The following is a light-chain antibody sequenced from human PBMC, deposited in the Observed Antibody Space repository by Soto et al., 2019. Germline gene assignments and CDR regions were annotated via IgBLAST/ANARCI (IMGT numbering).Light chain of an antibody. CDR3: HQYSNSPLT. CDR2: GAS. CDR1: QSVSSY. J-gene: IGKJ4*01. V-gene: IGKV3-20*01. Sequence: EIVLTQSPGTLSLSPGERATLSCRASQSVSSYLAWYQQKPGQAPRLLIYGASSRATGIPDRFSGSGFRTDFTLTITRLEPEDFAMYYCHQYSNSPLTFGGGTKVEIK.